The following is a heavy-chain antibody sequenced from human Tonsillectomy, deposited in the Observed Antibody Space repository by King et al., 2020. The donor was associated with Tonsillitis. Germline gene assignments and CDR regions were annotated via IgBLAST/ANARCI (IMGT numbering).Heavy chain of an antibody. V-gene: IGHV4-34*01. J-gene: IGHJ4*02. CDR2: INHSGST. CDR3: ARIPRTYYYDSSGYY. CDR1: GGSFSGYY. D-gene: IGHD3-22*01. Sequence: VQLQQWGAGLLKPSETLSLTCAVYGGSFSGYYWSSIRQPPGKGLEWIGEINHSGSTNYNPSLKSRVTISVDTSKNHFSLQLSSVTAADTAVYYCARIPRTYYYDSSGYYWGQGTLVTVSS.